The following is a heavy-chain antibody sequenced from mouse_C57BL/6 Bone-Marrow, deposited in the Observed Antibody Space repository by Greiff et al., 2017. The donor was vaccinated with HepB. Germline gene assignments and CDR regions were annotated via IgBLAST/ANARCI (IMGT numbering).Heavy chain of an antibody. CDR2: ISDGGSYT. Sequence: EVQRVESGGGLVKPGGSLKLSCAASGFTFSSYAMSWVRQTPEKRLEWVATISDGGSYTYYPDNVKGRFTISRDNAKNNLYLQMSHLKSEDTAMYYCARDYGSSPYWYFDVWGTGTTVTVSS. D-gene: IGHD1-1*01. CDR1: GFTFSSYA. CDR3: ARDYGSSPYWYFDV. J-gene: IGHJ1*03. V-gene: IGHV5-4*01.